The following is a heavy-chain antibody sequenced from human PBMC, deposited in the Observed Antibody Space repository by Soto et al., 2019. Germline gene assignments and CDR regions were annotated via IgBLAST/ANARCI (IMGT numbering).Heavy chain of an antibody. V-gene: IGHV4-4*07. CDR2: IYTSGTT. Sequence: PSETLSLTCTVSGGSITVYYLNWVRQPAGKGLEWIGHIYTSGTTNYNPSFMSRVTMSLDTSQNQFSLRLTSVTAADTAVYYCARAAYNYGSFDYWVQGTLVTVSS. J-gene: IGHJ4*02. CDR3: ARAAYNYGSFDY. CDR1: GGSITVYY. D-gene: IGHD5-18*01.